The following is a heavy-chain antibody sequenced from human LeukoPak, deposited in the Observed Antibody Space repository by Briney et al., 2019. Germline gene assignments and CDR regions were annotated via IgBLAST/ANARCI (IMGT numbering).Heavy chain of an antibody. Sequence: SETLSLTCTVSGGSISSGDYYWSWIRQPPGKGLEWIGYIYYSGSTYYNPSLKSRVTISVDTSKNQVSLKLSSVTAADTAMYYCARKDGDGWGQGTLVTVSS. CDR1: GGSISSGDYY. V-gene: IGHV4-30-4*02. CDR2: IYYSGST. CDR3: ARKDGDG. D-gene: IGHD5-24*01. J-gene: IGHJ4*02.